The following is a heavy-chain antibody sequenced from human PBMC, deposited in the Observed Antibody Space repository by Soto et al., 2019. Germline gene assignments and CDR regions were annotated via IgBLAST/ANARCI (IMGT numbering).Heavy chain of an antibody. CDR1: GYNFTDYA. V-gene: IGHV1-3*01. D-gene: IGHD3-10*01. J-gene: IGHJ5*02. CDR2: INPDNSNT. CDR3: AVVFYYYGSGSDS. Sequence: QVQLVQSGAEGKKPGASVKVPCKASGYNFTDYALHWVRQAPGQGLEWIGWINPDNSNTKYSQKFQGRVTISSDTSANTAYIELRSLTSADTAVYYCAVVFYYYGSGSDSWGQGTLV.